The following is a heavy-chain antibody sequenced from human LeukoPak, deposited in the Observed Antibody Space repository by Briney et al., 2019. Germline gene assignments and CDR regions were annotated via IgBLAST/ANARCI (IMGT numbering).Heavy chain of an antibody. CDR1: GYTFTSYA. J-gene: IGHJ6*04. CDR3: AAGGYGDYGSYYYYYGMDV. V-gene: IGHV1-3*01. D-gene: IGHD4-17*01. Sequence: GASVKVSCKASGYTFTSYAMHWVRQAPGQRLEWMGWINAGNGNTKYSQKFQGRVTITRGTSASTAYMELNSLRSEDTAVYYCAAGGYGDYGSYYYYYGMDVWGKGTTVTVSS. CDR2: INAGNGNT.